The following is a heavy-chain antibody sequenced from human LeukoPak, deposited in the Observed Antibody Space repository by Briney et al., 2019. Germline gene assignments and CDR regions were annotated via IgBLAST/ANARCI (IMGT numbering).Heavy chain of an antibody. Sequence: SETLSLTCTVSGGSISSYYWSWIRQPAGKGLEWIGRIYTSGSTNYNPSLKSRVTMSVDTSKNQFSLKLSSVTAADTAVYYCARLPRVRGVKPMRYYYYYYMDVWGKGTTVTISS. D-gene: IGHD3-10*01. CDR2: IYTSGST. J-gene: IGHJ6*03. CDR3: ARLPRVRGVKPMRYYYYYYMDV. CDR1: GGSISSYY. V-gene: IGHV4-4*07.